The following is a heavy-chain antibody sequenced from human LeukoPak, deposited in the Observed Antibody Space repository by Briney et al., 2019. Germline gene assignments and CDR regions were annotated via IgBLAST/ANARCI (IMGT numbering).Heavy chain of an antibody. V-gene: IGHV3-23*01. Sequence: GGSLRLPCSASGFTFSNYAMSWVRQAPGKGLEWVSGIIGSGGAAFYVDSVKGRFTISRDNSKDTLYLQMNSLRAEDTAVYYCAKDETLTGVNYFASWGQGALVTVSS. CDR2: IIGSGGAA. D-gene: IGHD3-10*01. CDR1: GFTFSNYA. CDR3: AKDETLTGVNYFAS. J-gene: IGHJ4*02.